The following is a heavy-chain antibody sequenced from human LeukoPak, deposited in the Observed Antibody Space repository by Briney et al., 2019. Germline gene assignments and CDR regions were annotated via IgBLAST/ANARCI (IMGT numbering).Heavy chain of an antibody. CDR3: ARVALPGFPFDP. J-gene: IGHJ5*02. Sequence: GASVKVSCKASGGTISSYAISWVRQAPGQGLEWMGGIIPIFGTANYAQKFQGRVTITADESTSTAYMELSSLRSEDTAVYYCARVALPGFPFDPWGQGTLVTVSS. D-gene: IGHD2-21*01. CDR2: IIPIFGTA. CDR1: GGTISSYA. V-gene: IGHV1-69*13.